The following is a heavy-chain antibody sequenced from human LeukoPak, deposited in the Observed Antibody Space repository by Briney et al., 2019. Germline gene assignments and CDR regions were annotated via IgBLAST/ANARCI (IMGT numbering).Heavy chain of an antibody. CDR2: ISSSGSTI. Sequence: GGSLRPSCAASGFTFSSYEMNWVRQAPGKGLEWVSYISSSGSTIYYADSVKGRFTISRDNAKNSLYLQMNSLRAEDTAVYYCARSIWSGYKFDYWGQGTLVTVSS. D-gene: IGHD3-3*01. J-gene: IGHJ4*02. V-gene: IGHV3-48*03. CDR3: ARSIWSGYKFDY. CDR1: GFTFSSYE.